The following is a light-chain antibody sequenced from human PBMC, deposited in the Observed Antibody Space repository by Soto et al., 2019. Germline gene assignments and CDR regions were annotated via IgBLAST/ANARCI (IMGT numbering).Light chain of an antibody. Sequence: DIEMTQSPSTLSASVGDRVTITCRASQTIRRWLAWYQQRRGKAPKVLIYDASTLESGVPARFSGSGSETEFTLTISSLQPEDSATYFCQHYNSYPWTFGQGTKVEIK. J-gene: IGKJ1*01. V-gene: IGKV1-5*01. CDR3: QHYNSYPWT. CDR1: QTIRRW. CDR2: DAS.